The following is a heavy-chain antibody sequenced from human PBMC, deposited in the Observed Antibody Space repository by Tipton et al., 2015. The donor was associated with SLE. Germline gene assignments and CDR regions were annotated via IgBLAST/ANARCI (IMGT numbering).Heavy chain of an antibody. CDR1: GYSISSGYY. D-gene: IGHD5-18*01. V-gene: IGHV4-38-2*01. CDR2: IYYSGST. J-gene: IGHJ4*02. Sequence: TLSLTCAVSGYSISSGYYWGWIRQPPGKGLEWIGSIYYSGSTYYDPSLKSRVTISVDTSKNQFSLKLSSVTAADTAVYYCARWLRKYYFDYWGQGTLVTVSS. CDR3: ARWLRKYYFDY.